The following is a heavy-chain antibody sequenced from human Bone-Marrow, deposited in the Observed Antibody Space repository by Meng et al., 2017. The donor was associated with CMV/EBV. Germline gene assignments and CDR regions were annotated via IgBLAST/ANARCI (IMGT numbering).Heavy chain of an antibody. CDR2: IAYDGSNN. CDR1: GFNFSSYA. CDR3: ARVYSNNYYYYGMDV. Sequence: GGSLRLSCAASGFNFSSYAMHWVRQAPGKGLEWVAVIAYDGSNNYHADSVKGRFTISRDNSKNTLYLQMNRLRAEDTAVYYCARVYSNNYYYYGMDVWGQGTTVTVSS. D-gene: IGHD6-13*01. J-gene: IGHJ6*02. V-gene: IGHV3-30*04.